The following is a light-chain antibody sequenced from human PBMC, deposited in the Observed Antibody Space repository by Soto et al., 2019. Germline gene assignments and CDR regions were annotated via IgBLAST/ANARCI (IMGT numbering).Light chain of an antibody. J-gene: IGKJ5*01. CDR2: WAS. CDR3: QQYYSSPSIT. Sequence: DIVMTQSPDSLAVSLGERATINCTSSQRVFYSSNNKNYLSWYQQKPGQPPKLLIYWASIRESGVPDRFSGSGSGTDFTLTISSLQAEDVAVYYCQQYYSSPSITFGQGTRLEIK. V-gene: IGKV4-1*01. CDR1: QRVFYSSNNKNY.